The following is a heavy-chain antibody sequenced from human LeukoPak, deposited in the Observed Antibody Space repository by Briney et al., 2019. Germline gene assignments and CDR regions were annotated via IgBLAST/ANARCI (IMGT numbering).Heavy chain of an antibody. CDR2: ISSSGSTI. D-gene: IGHD1-26*01. V-gene: IGHV3-48*03. CDR1: GFTFSSYE. CDR3: VKDLMGGSYVSVD. J-gene: IGHJ4*02. Sequence: GGSLRLSCAASGFTFSSYEMNWVRQAPGKGLEWVSYISSSGSTIYYADSVKGRFTISRDNAKNSLYLQMNSLRAEDTAVYYCVKDLMGGSYVSVDWGQGTLVTVSS.